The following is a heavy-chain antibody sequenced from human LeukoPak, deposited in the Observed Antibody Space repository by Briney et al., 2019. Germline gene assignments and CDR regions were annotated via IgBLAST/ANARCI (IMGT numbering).Heavy chain of an antibody. CDR2: ISSSANTI. CDR3: ASSLVAGYYYYNYYYMDV. D-gene: IGHD5-18*01. J-gene: IGHJ6*03. V-gene: IGHV3-48*03. CDR1: GFTFSSYE. Sequence: GGSLRLSCAASGFTFSSYEMNWVRQAPGKGLEWVSYISSSANTIYYADSVKGRFTISRDNAKNSLYLQMNSLRAEDTAVYYCASSLVAGYYYYNYYYMDVWGKGTTVTVSS.